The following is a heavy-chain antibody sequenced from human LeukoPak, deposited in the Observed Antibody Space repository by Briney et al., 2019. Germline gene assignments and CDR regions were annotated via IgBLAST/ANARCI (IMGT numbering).Heavy chain of an antibody. Sequence: QTGGSLRLSCAASGFTFDDYAMHWVRQVPGKGLEWVSGISWNNDTIGYADSVKGRFTISGDNAKNSLYLHMNSLRGEDTALYYCARGSRDYLNWFDPWGQGILVTVSS. CDR3: ARGSRDYLNWFDP. CDR2: ISWNNDTI. J-gene: IGHJ5*02. CDR1: GFTFDDYA. D-gene: IGHD4-11*01. V-gene: IGHV3-9*01.